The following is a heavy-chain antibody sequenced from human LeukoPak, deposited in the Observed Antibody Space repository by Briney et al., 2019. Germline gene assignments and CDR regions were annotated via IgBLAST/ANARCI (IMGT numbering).Heavy chain of an antibody. V-gene: IGHV3-9*01. J-gene: IGHJ4*02. CDR2: INWNSGSI. D-gene: IGHD2-2*01. Sequence: PGGSLRLSCAASGFTFDDYAMHWVRQAPGKGLEWVSGINWNSGSIGYADSVKGRFTITRDNAKNSLYLQMNSLRAEDTALYYCATLDNTSPAWGEGMLVTVSS. CDR3: ATLDNTSPA. CDR1: GFTFDDYA.